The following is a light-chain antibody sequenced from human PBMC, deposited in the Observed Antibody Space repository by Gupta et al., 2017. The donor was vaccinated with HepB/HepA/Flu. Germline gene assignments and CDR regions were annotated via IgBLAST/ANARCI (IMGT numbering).Light chain of an antibody. Sequence: EIVLTQSPGTLSLSPGEGATLSCKASQSIASSYLAWYRQKPGQAPTLLIYGASRRATGIPDRFSGSGSGTDFTLRINRLEPEDFAVYYCKQYVSSPVTFGQGTKVEIE. CDR3: KQYVSSPVT. V-gene: IGKV3-20*01. CDR1: QSIASSY. CDR2: GAS. J-gene: IGKJ1*01.